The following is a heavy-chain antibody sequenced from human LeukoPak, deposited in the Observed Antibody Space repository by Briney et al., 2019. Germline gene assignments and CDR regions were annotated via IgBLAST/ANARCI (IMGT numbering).Heavy chain of an antibody. D-gene: IGHD3-10*01. V-gene: IGHV3-30*04. CDR2: ISYDGSNK. Sequence: GRSLRLSCAASGFTFSSYAMHWVRQAPGKGLEWVAVISYDGSNKYYADSVKGRFTISRDNSKNTLYLQMNSLRAEDTAVYYCARGGSENDYWGQGTLVTVSS. J-gene: IGHJ4*02. CDR3: ARGGSENDY. CDR1: GFTFSSYA.